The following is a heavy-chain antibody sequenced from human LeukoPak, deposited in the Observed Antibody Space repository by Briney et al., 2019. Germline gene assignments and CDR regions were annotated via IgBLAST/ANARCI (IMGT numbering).Heavy chain of an antibody. D-gene: IGHD1-14*01. Sequence: PGGSLRLSCAASGFIFSNYWVHWVRQAPGKELVWVSRINSDGITSTYADSVKGRFTISRDNAKNTLYLQMNSLRAEDTAVYYCARETAVSGGVFFDYWGQGTLVTVSS. J-gene: IGHJ4*02. CDR3: ARETAVSGGVFFDY. CDR2: INSDGITS. CDR1: GFIFSNYW. V-gene: IGHV3-74*01.